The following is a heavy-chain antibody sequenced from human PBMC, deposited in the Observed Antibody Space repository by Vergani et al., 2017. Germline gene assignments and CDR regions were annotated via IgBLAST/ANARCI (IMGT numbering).Heavy chain of an antibody. Sequence: QVQLQQWGAGLLKPSETLSLTCAVYGGSFSGYYWSWIRQPPGKGLEWIGEINHSGSTNYNPSLKSQVTISVDTSTNQFSLKLSSGTAADTAVYYCARGPKXILGYCSSTSCPGHYYYYYMDVWGKGTTVTVSS. CDR1: GGSFSGYY. CDR2: INHSGST. V-gene: IGHV4-34*01. J-gene: IGHJ6*03. D-gene: IGHD2-2*01. CDR3: ARGPKXILGYCSSTSCPGHYYYYYMDV.